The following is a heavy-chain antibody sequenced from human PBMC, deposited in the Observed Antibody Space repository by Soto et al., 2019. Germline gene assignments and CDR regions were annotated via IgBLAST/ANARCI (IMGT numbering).Heavy chain of an antibody. CDR3: ARRTHYGSGSYYHYYGMDV. CDR2: IDPSDSQT. CDR1: GYSFAGYW. V-gene: IGHV5-10-1*01. D-gene: IGHD3-10*01. J-gene: IGHJ6*02. Sequence: GESLKICCKGSGYSFAGYWITWVRQKPGKGLEWMGRIDPSDSQTYYSPSFRGHVTISVTKSITTAFLQWSSLKASDTAMYYCARRTHYGSGSYYHYYGMDVWGQGTTVTVSS.